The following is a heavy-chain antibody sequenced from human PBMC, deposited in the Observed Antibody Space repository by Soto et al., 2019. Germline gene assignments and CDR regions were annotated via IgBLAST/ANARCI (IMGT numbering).Heavy chain of an antibody. CDR1: GYTFTSYY. D-gene: IGHD5-18*01. J-gene: IGHJ6*02. CDR2: INPSGGST. CDR3: ARISRNSYGYTSGYYYGMDV. V-gene: IGHV1-46*01. Sequence: ASVKVSCKASGYTFTSYYMHWVRQAPGQGLEWMGIINPSGGSTSYAQKFQGRVTMTRDTSTSTVYMELSSLRSEDTAVYYCARISRNSYGYTSGYYYGMDVWGQGTKVTVSS.